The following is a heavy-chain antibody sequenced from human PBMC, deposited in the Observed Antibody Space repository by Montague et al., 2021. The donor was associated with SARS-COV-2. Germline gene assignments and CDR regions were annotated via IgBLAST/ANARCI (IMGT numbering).Heavy chain of an antibody. Sequence: SETLSLTCSISGVSITSYYWSWVRQPAGKGLEWIGHIYASGSTNXSLSLKSRVRLSIDNPKNQFSLKLESLTAADTAVYYCVRDGGNWYYFDYWGQGALVTVSS. J-gene: IGHJ4*02. V-gene: IGHV4-4*07. CDR3: VRDGGNWYYFDY. CDR2: IYASGST. CDR1: GVSITSYY. D-gene: IGHD3-16*01.